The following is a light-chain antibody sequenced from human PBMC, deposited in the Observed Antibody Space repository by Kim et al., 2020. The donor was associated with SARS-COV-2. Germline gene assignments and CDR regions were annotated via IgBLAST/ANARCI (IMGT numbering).Light chain of an antibody. J-gene: IGKJ1*01. CDR2: WAS. Sequence: DIVMSQSPDSLAVSLGARATINCKSSQSVLNSSKNKNYLRWYQQKPGQPPKLLIYWASTRESGVPDRFSGSGSGTDFTLTISSLQAEDVAVYYCQQYYSNPQTFGQGTKVDIK. CDR3: QQYYSNPQT. V-gene: IGKV4-1*01. CDR1: QSVLNSSKNKNY.